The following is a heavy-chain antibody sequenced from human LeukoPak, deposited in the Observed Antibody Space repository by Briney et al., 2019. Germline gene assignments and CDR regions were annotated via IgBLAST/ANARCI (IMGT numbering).Heavy chain of an antibody. J-gene: IGHJ5*02. D-gene: IGHD6-19*01. CDR3: ARGGGSSGWYGPNWFDP. Sequence: SETLSLTCTVSGGSISSYYWSWIRQPAGKGLEWIGRIYTSGSTNYNPSLKSRVTISVDTSKNQFSLKLSSVTAADTAVYYCARGGGSSGWYGPNWFDPWGQGTLVTVSS. V-gene: IGHV4-4*07. CDR2: IYTSGST. CDR1: GGSISSYY.